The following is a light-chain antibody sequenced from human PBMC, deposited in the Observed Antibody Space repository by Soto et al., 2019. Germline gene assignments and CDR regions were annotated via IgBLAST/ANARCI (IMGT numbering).Light chain of an antibody. CDR1: SSDVGSYNL. Sequence: QSALTQPASVSGSPGQSITISCTGTSSDVGSYNLVSWYQQHPGRAPKLIIYETTKRPSGVSNRFSGSKSGNTASVTVSGLQAEDEADYSCCSYAGSAAVLFGGGTKLTVL. CDR3: CSYAGSAAVL. CDR2: ETT. V-gene: IGLV2-23*01. J-gene: IGLJ2*01.